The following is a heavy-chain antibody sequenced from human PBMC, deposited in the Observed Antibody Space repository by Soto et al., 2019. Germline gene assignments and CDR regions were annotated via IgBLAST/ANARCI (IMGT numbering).Heavy chain of an antibody. D-gene: IGHD3-22*01. CDR3: ARDSRPYYYDSSGYYYDGMDV. V-gene: IGHV4-31*03. Sequence: SETLSLTCTVSGGSISSGGYYWSWIRQHPGKGLEWIGYIYYSGSTYYNPSLKSRVTISVDTSKNQFSLKLSSVTAADTAVYYCARDSRPYYYDSSGYYYDGMDVWGQGTTVTVSS. CDR2: IYYSGST. CDR1: GGSISSGGYY. J-gene: IGHJ6*02.